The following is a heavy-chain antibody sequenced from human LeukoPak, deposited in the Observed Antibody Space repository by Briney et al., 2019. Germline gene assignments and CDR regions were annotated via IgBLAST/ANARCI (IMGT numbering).Heavy chain of an antibody. CDR1: GGSISSYY. J-gene: IGHJ4*02. V-gene: IGHV4-59*08. CDR2: IYYSGST. CDR3: ARGRHATYFDE. Sequence: SETLSLTCTVSGGSISSYYWSWIRQPPGKGLEWIGYIYYSGSTNYNPSLKSRVTISVDTSKNQFSLKLSSVTAADTAVYYCARGRHATYFDEWGQGTLVTVSS.